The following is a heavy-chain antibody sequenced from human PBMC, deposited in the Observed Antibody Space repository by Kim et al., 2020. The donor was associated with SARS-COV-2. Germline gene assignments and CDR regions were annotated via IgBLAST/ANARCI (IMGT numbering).Heavy chain of an antibody. Sequence: ASVKVSCKASGYTFTGYYMHWVRQAPGQGLEWMGWINPNSGGTNYAQKFQGWVTMTRDTSISTAYMELSRLRSDDTAVYYCARVGVMGGPLRLWFPEDYYYGMDVWGQGTTVTVSS. D-gene: IGHD3-10*01. J-gene: IGHJ6*02. CDR1: GYTFTGYY. V-gene: IGHV1-2*04. CDR3: ARVGVMGGPLRLWFPEDYYYGMDV. CDR2: INPNSGGT.